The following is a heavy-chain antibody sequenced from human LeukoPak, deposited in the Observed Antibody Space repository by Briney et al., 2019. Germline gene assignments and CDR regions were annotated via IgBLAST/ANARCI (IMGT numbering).Heavy chain of an antibody. J-gene: IGHJ6*02. CDR3: ARHQLSSYYGMDV. CDR2: TSGDGITT. D-gene: IGHD2-2*01. CDR1: GFTFHNYA. V-gene: IGHV3-43*02. Sequence: PGGSLRLSCAASGFTFHNYAIHWVRQAPGKGLEWVSLTSGDGITTYFADSVKGRFTISRDNSKNTLYLQMNSLRAEDTAVYYCARHQLSSYYGMDVWGQGTTVTVSS.